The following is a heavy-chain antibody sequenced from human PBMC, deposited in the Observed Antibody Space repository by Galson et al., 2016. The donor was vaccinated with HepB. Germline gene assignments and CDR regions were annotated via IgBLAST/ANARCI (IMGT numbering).Heavy chain of an antibody. CDR1: GYTFTTSG. Sequence: SVKVSCKASGYTFTTSGISWVRQAPGQGLAWMGWMNPNSGNTGYAQKFQGGLTLTTDSSTTTAYMELRSLRFDDTALYYCARDVQYRFDSWGQGTLVTVSS. CDR3: ARDVQYRFDS. D-gene: IGHD2/OR15-2a*01. CDR2: MNPNSGNT. V-gene: IGHV1-18*01. J-gene: IGHJ4*02.